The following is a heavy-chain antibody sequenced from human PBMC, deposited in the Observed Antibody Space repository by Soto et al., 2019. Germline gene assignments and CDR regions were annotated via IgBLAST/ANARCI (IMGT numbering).Heavy chain of an antibody. D-gene: IGHD3-3*01. CDR3: ARGASEWLLSSYYYYYMDV. CDR1: GGSISSYY. Sequence: ASETLSLTCTVSGGSISSYYWSWIRQPPGKGLEWIGYIYYSGSTNYNPSLKSRVTISVDTSKNQFSLKLSSVTAADTAVYYCARGASEWLLSSYYYYYMDVWGKGTTVTVSS. V-gene: IGHV4-59*01. CDR2: IYYSGST. J-gene: IGHJ6*03.